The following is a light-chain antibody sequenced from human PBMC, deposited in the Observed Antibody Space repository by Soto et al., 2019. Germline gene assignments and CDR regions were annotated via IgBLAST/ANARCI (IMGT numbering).Light chain of an antibody. CDR1: QRVFYTSNNKNY. V-gene: IGKV4-1*01. J-gene: IGKJ5*01. CDR3: QQYDSVPIT. Sequence: DIVMTQSPDSLAVSLGERATINCKSSQRVFYTSNNKNYIAWYQXKQGQPXKXLIYWASTRESGVPDRFSGGGSGTDLTITISSVQAEDVEVYYCQQYDSVPITFGQGTRLEIK. CDR2: WAS.